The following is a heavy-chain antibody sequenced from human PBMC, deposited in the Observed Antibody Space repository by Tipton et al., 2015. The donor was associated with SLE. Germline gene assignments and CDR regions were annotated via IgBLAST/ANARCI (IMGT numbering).Heavy chain of an antibody. J-gene: IGHJ4*02. V-gene: IGHV4-38-2*02. CDR1: GYSISSGHY. CDR2: MYFSGVT. D-gene: IGHD2/OR15-2a*01. CDR3: ARDSTRWSF. Sequence: TLSLTCVVSGYSISSGHYWGWIRQPVGKGLEWIGRMYFSGVTDYNPSLKSRLAMSIDTSRNQFSLQLTSVTAADTAVYYCARDSTRWSFWGQGTLVTVSS.